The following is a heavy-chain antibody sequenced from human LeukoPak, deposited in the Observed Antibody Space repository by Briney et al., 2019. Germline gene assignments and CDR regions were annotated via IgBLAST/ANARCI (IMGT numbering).Heavy chain of an antibody. CDR3: AKDIALYREPLDY. CDR1: GFTFSSYA. Sequence: GGSLRLPCAASGFTFSSYAMHWVRQAPGKGLEYVSAISSNGGSTYYANSVKGRFTISRDNSKNTLYLQMNSLRAEDTAVYYCAKDIALYREPLDYWGQGALVTVSS. D-gene: IGHD1-26*01. J-gene: IGHJ4*02. V-gene: IGHV3-64*01. CDR2: ISSNGGST.